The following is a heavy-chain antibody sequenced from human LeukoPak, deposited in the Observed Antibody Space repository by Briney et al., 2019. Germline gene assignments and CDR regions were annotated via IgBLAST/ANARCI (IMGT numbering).Heavy chain of an antibody. Sequence: PSETLSLTCTVSGGSISSGSYYWSLIRQPAGKGLEWIGRIYTSGSTNYNPSLKSRVTISVDTSKNQFSLKLSSVTAADTAVYYCASKDYVNAFDIWGQGTMVTVSS. CDR3: ASKDYVNAFDI. CDR2: IYTSGST. D-gene: IGHD4-17*01. J-gene: IGHJ3*02. V-gene: IGHV4-61*02. CDR1: GGSISSGSYY.